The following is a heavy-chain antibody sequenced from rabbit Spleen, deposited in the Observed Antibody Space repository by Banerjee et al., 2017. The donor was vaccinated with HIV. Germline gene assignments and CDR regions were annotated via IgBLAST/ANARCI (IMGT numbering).Heavy chain of an antibody. J-gene: IGHJ4*01. V-gene: IGHV1S45*01. CDR3: ARDAAGREDFNL. D-gene: IGHD4-2*01. CDR2: AYAGSSGST. Sequence: QEQLEESGGGLVKPEGSLTLTCTASGVSFSFSNYMCWVRQAPGKGLEWVACAYAGSSGSTYSATWAKGRFTISKTSSTTVTLQMTSLTAADTATYFCARDAAGREDFNLWGPGTLVTVS. CDR1: GVSFSFSNY.